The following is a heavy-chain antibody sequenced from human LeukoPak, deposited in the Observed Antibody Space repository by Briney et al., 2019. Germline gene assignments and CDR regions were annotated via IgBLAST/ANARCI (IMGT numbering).Heavy chain of an antibody. CDR1: GGSISSYY. CDR3: ARDSAVGFDC. D-gene: IGHD6-19*01. Sequence: SETLSLTCTVSGGSISSYYWSWIRQPPGKGLEWIGYIYYSGSTNYNPSLKSRVTISVDTSKNQFSLKLSSVTAADTAFYYCARDSAVGFDCWGQGTLVTVSS. V-gene: IGHV4-59*01. CDR2: IYYSGST. J-gene: IGHJ4*02.